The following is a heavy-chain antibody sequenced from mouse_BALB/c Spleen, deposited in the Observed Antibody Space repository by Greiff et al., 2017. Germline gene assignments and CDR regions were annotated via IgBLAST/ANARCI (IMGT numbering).Heavy chain of an antibody. V-gene: IGHV3-6*02. CDR2: ISYDGSN. J-gene: IGHJ3*01. Sequence: EVKLQESGPGLVKPSQSLSLTCSVTGYSITSGYYWNWIRQFPGNQLEWMGYISYDGSNNYNPSLKNRISITRDTSKNQFFLKLNSVTTEDTATYYCARDYDGYYGGFAYWGQGTLVTVSA. CDR1: GYSITSGYY. CDR3: ARDYDGYYGGFAY. D-gene: IGHD2-3*01.